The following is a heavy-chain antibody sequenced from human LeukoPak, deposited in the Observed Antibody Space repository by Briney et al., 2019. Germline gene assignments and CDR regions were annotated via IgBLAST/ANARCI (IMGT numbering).Heavy chain of an antibody. J-gene: IGHJ4*02. CDR2: IRYDGSNK. Sequence: GGSLRLSCAASGFTFSSYGMHWVRQAPGKGLEWVAFIRYDGSNKYYADSVKGRFTISRDNSKNTLYLQMNSLRPEDTAVYYCARDMVRGVIITQSDYWGQGTLVTVSS. V-gene: IGHV3-30*02. CDR1: GFTFSSYG. CDR3: ARDMVRGVIITQSDY. D-gene: IGHD3-10*01.